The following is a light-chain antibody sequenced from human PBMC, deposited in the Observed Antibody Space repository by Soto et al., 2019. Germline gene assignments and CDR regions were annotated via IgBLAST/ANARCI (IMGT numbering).Light chain of an antibody. CDR3: QQYHNLPLT. J-gene: IGKJ4*01. CDR2: DAS. CDR1: QDIRKY. Sequence: DIQMTQSPSSLSASVGDRVTITCQASQDIRKYLNWYQQKAGKAPKLLIYDASNLETGVPSRFSGSGSGTDFTFTISSLQPEDIAIYYCQQYHNLPLTFGGGTKVEIK. V-gene: IGKV1-33*01.